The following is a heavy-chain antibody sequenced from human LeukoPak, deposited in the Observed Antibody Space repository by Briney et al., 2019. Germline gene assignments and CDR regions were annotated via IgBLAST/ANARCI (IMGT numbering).Heavy chain of an antibody. V-gene: IGHV3-21*01. D-gene: IGHD3-10*01. J-gene: IGHJ4*02. CDR2: ISSSSYI. CDR3: ARTYYYGSGSYWSVAGY. Sequence: GGSLRLSCAASGFTFSSYSMNWVRQAPGKGLEWVSSISSSSYIYYADSVKGRFTISRDNAKNSLYLQMNSLRAEDTAVYYCARTYYYGSGSYWSVAGYWGQGTLVTVSS. CDR1: GFTFSSYS.